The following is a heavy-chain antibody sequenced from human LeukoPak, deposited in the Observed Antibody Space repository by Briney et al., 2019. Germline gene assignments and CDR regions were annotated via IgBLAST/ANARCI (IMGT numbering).Heavy chain of an antibody. V-gene: IGHV3-53*01. D-gene: IGHD3-22*01. CDR3: ARRPSSGYPDY. CDR1: GFTFSSYS. Sequence: PGGSLRLSCAASGFTFSSYSMNWVRQAPGKGLEWVSLIYNGGSTYYADSVRGRFTISSDNSKNTLYLQMNSLRAEDTAVYYCARRPSSGYPDYWGQGTLVTVSS. J-gene: IGHJ4*02. CDR2: IYNGGST.